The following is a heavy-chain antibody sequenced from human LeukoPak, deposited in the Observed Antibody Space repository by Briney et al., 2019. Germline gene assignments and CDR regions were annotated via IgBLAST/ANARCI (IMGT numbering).Heavy chain of an antibody. V-gene: IGHV3-23*01. Sequence: GGSLRLSCAASGFTFSRSGMSWVRQAPGKGLEWVSTISGSGSSTYYADSVKGRFTISRDNPKNTLYLQMNSLVAEDTAIYYCATRDSSNMAYFDPWGQGTLVTVSS. D-gene: IGHD6-13*01. CDR1: GFTFSRSG. CDR3: ATRDSSNMAYFDP. J-gene: IGHJ5*02. CDR2: ISGSGSST.